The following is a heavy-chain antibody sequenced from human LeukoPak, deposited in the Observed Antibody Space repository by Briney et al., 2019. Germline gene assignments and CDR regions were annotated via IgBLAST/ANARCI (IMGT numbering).Heavy chain of an antibody. J-gene: IGHJ4*02. V-gene: IGHV1-2*02. Sequence: ASVKVSCKASGYTFTDYSLHWVRQAPGQGLEWMGWINPKSSGTNYAQKFQGRVTMTTDTSTSTAYMELRSLRSDDTAVYYCAREFSGWYDYWGQGTLVTVSS. CDR1: GYTFTDYS. CDR2: INPKSSGT. CDR3: AREFSGWYDY. D-gene: IGHD6-19*01.